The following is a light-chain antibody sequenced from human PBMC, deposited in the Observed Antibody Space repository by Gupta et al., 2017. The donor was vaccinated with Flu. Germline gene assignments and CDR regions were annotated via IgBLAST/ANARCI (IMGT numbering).Light chain of an antibody. Sequence: QSVLTQPPSASGPPGQTVTISCSGSSSNIGSNTVNWYQQLPGTAPKLLIYSNNQLPSGVPDRFSGSKSGTSASLAISGLQSEEEADYYCAAWDDSLNGPVFGGGTKLTGL. V-gene: IGLV1-44*01. J-gene: IGLJ2*01. CDR2: SNN. CDR1: SSNIGSNT. CDR3: AAWDDSLNGPV.